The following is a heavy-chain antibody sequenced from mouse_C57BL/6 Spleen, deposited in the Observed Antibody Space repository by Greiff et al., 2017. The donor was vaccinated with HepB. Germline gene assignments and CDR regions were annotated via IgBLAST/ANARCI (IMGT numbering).Heavy chain of an antibody. J-gene: IGHJ4*01. D-gene: IGHD5-1-1*01. CDR2: INPSTGGT. Sequence: VQLQQSGPELVKPGASVKISCKASGYSFTGYYMNWVKQSPEKSLEWIGEINPSTGGTTYNQKFKAKATLTVDKSSSTAYMQLTSLTSEDYAVCDCGRSDTLDYWGQGTSVTVSA. CDR1: GYSFTGYY. CDR3: GRSDTLDY. V-gene: IGHV1-42*01.